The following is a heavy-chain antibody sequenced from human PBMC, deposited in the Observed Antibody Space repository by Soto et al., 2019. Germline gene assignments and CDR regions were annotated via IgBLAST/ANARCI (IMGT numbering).Heavy chain of an antibody. D-gene: IGHD3-3*01. J-gene: IGHJ6*04. Sequence: SETLSLTCSVYGGSFSDYYWSWIRQPPGKGLEWIGEINHSGSTNYNPSLKSRVTISVHTSKNQFSLKLSSVTVADTAVYYCARARKGSGSDYYYHYGMDVWGKGTTVTVSS. V-gene: IGHV4-34*01. CDR3: ARARKGSGSDYYYHYGMDV. CDR1: GGSFSDYY. CDR2: INHSGST.